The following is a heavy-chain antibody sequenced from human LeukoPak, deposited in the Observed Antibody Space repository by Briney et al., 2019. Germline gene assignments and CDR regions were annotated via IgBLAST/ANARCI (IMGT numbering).Heavy chain of an antibody. CDR3: ARGRSSGWYGKYNWFDP. J-gene: IGHJ5*02. V-gene: IGHV4-39*07. Sequence: PSETLSLTCTVSGGSISSSSYYWGWIRQPPGKGLEWIESIYYSGSTYYNPSLKSRVTISVDTSKNQFSLKLSSVTAADTAVYYCARGRSSGWYGKYNWFDPWGQGTLVTVSS. D-gene: IGHD6-19*01. CDR2: IYYSGST. CDR1: GGSISSSSYY.